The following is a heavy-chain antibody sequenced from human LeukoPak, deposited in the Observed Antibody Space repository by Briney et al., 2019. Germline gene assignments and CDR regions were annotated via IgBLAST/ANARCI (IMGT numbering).Heavy chain of an antibody. CDR1: GVSISSGDYY. V-gene: IGHV4-30-4*01. D-gene: IGHD3-22*01. Sequence: PSETLCLTCTVSGVSISSGDYYWSCIPQPPGKGXXXXXYIYYSGSTYYNPSLKSRVTISEDTTKNQFSLKLSSVDAEDRAVYYCASRHYYDSSRYEVFDPWGQGNLVTLSS. CDR2: IYYSGST. J-gene: IGHJ5*02. CDR3: ASRHYYDSSRYEVFDP.